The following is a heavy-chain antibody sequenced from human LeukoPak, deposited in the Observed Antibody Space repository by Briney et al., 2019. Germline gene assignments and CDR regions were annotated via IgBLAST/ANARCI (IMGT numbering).Heavy chain of an antibody. Sequence: GGSLRLSCVASGFTFSSYWMSWVRQAPGKGLEWVANIKQDGSTKYYMDSVKGRFTISRDTAKSSLYLQMNSLRAEDTAVYYCARDPDGFDYWGQGTLVTVSS. D-gene: IGHD5-24*01. V-gene: IGHV3-7*04. CDR1: GFTFSSYW. CDR2: IKQDGSTK. CDR3: ARDPDGFDY. J-gene: IGHJ4*02.